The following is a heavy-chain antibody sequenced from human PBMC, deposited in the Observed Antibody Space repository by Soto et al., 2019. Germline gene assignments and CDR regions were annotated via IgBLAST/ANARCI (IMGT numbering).Heavy chain of an antibody. V-gene: IGHV1-3*01. CDR1: GYTFTSYA. D-gene: IGHD3-10*01. J-gene: IGHJ4*02. CDR2: INAGNGNT. Sequence: ASVKVSCKASGYTFTSYAMHWVRQAPGQRLEWMGWINAGNGNTKYSQKFQGRVTITRDTSASTAYMELSSLRSEDTAVYYCARRMGGSWSYYDTGFDYWGQGTQVTVSS. CDR3: ARRMGGSWSYYDTGFDY.